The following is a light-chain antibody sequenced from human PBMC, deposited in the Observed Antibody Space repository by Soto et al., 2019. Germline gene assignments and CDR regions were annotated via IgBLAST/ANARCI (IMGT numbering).Light chain of an antibody. CDR1: SGSIASNY. V-gene: IGLV6-57*04. Sequence: NFMLTQPHSVSESPGKTVTISCTRSSGSIASNYVQWYQQRPGSVPTTVIYEDNQRPSGVPDRFSGSIDSSSNSASLTISGLKSEDEADYYCTSYAGSNNLVFAGGTKVTVL. CDR3: TSYAGSNNLV. CDR2: EDN. J-gene: IGLJ3*02.